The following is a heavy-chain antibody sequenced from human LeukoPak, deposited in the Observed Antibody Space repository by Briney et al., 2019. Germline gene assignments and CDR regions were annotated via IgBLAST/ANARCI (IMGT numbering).Heavy chain of an antibody. CDR3: AKSPTRGSGSYPFDY. Sequence: GGSLRLSCAASGFTVSSNYMSWVRQAPGKGLEWVSAISGSGGSTYYADSVKGRFTISRDNSKNTLYLQMNSLRAEDTAVYYCAKSPTRGSGSYPFDYWGQGTLVTVSS. V-gene: IGHV3-23*01. D-gene: IGHD3-10*01. CDR2: ISGSGGST. J-gene: IGHJ4*02. CDR1: GFTVSSNY.